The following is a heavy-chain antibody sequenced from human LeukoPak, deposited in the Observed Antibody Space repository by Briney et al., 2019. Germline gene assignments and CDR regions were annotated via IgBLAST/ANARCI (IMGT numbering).Heavy chain of an antibody. CDR2: INPNSGGT. CDR1: GYTFTGYY. CDR3: ARDPLSYYFNSGSSQFDY. Sequence: GASVKVSCKASGYTFTGYYMHWVRQAPGQGLEWMGWINPNSGGTNYAQKFQGRVTMTRDASISTAYMELSRLRSDDTAVYYCARDPLSYYFNSGSSQFDYWGQGTLVTVSS. V-gene: IGHV1-2*02. D-gene: IGHD3-10*01. J-gene: IGHJ4*02.